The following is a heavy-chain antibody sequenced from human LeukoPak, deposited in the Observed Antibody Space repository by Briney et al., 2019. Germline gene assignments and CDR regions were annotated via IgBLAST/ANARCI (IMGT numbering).Heavy chain of an antibody. D-gene: IGHD6-13*01. CDR3: ARQGGSSSPYYYYYMDV. J-gene: IGHJ6*03. CDR1: GYSISIGYY. Sequence: PSETLSLTCAVAGYSISIGYYWGWFRQPPGKGLEWIRCMYHSGSTYYDPSLKSRVTISVDTSKNQFSLKLSSVTAADTAVYYCARQGGSSSPYYYYYMDVWGKGTTVTVSS. V-gene: IGHV4-38-2*01. CDR2: MYHSGST.